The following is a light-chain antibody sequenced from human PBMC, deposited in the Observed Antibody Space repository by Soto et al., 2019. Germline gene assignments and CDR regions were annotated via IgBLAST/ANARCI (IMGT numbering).Light chain of an antibody. CDR3: QQYNSYSRFT. V-gene: IGKV1-5*01. J-gene: IGKJ3*01. CDR2: DAS. CDR1: QSISSW. Sequence: DIQMTQSPSTLSASVGDRVTITCRASQSISSWLAWYQQKPGKAPKLLIYDASSLESGVPSRFSGSGSGTEFTLTISSLQPDDFATYYCQQYNSYSRFTFGPGTKVGIK.